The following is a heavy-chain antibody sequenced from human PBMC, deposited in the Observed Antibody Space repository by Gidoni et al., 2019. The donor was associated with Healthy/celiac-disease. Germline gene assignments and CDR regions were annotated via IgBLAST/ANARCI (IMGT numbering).Heavy chain of an antibody. CDR3: ARKLWFGGHNWFDP. J-gene: IGHJ5*02. CDR2: INPNSGGP. Sequence: QVQLVQSGAEVKKPGASVKVSGKAAGYTFTGYYMHWVRQAPGQGLAWMGWINPNSGGPNSAQKFQGRVTMTRDTSISTAYMELSRLRSDDTAVYYCARKLWFGGHNWFDPWGQGTLVTVSS. CDR1: GYTFTGYY. V-gene: IGHV1-2*02. D-gene: IGHD3-10*01.